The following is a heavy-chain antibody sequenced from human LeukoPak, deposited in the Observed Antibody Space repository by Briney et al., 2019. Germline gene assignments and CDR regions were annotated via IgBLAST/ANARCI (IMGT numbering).Heavy chain of an antibody. CDR3: ARSGRGTYYYFDL. CDR1: TYTFTRYG. D-gene: IGHD5-12*01. Sequence: ASVKVSCKASTYTFTRYGISWVRQAPGQGLEWMGWISGYNGNTNYAQKFLGRVSMTADTATSTAYMELRILTSDDTAMYYCARSGRGTYYYFDLWGQGTLVTVSS. J-gene: IGHJ4*02. CDR2: ISGYNGNT. V-gene: IGHV1-18*01.